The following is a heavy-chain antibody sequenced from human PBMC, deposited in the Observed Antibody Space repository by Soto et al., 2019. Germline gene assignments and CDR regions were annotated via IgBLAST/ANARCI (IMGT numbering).Heavy chain of an antibody. V-gene: IGHV4-39*01. CDR2: DYYSGST. Sequence: QLQLQESGPGLVKPSETLSLTCTVSGGSVSSSSYYWRWVRQPPGKGLEWIGSDYYSGSTYYNPSLESRVTISVDKSKNQFCLKLMSWSAADTAVYYCVRLEGRATISYYFDYWGQGALVTVSS. D-gene: IGHD3-3*01. CDR1: GGSVSSSSYY. J-gene: IGHJ4*02. CDR3: VRLEGRATISYYFDY.